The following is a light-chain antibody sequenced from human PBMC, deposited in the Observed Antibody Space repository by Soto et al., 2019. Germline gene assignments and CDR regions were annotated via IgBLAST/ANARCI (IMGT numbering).Light chain of an antibody. V-gene: IGKV3-15*01. CDR1: QSVSSD. CDR2: GAS. CDR3: RQYNYWWT. Sequence: EIVMTQSPATLSVSPGERATLSCRASQSVSSDLAWYQQKPGQAPRLLIYGASTRATAIPARFSGTGSGTEFTLTISNLLSEDFAVYYCRQYNYWWTFGQGTQVEIK. J-gene: IGKJ1*01.